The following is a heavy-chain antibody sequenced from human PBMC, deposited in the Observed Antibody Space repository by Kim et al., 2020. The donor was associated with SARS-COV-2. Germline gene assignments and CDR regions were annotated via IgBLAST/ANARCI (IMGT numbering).Heavy chain of an antibody. CDR3: ARNPAALDY. J-gene: IGHJ4*02. CDR2: GST. V-gene: IGHV4-34*01. D-gene: IGHD2-2*01. Sequence: GSTNYNPSLKSRVTIPLDTSKTQFSLKLSSVTAADTAVYYCARNPAALDYWGQGTLVTVSS.